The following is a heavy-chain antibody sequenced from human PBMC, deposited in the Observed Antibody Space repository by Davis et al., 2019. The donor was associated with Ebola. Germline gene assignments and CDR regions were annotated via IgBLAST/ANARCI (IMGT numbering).Heavy chain of an antibody. Sequence: MPSETLSLTCTVSGGSISSDGYFWTWIRQHPGKGLEWIGYIYYSGSTYYNPSLKSRVTISVDTSKNQFSLRLSSVTAADTAVYYCARTDYGDREDYWGQGTLVTVSS. CDR3: ARTDYGDREDY. J-gene: IGHJ4*02. CDR1: GGSISSDGYF. CDR2: IYYSGST. D-gene: IGHD4-17*01. V-gene: IGHV4-31*03.